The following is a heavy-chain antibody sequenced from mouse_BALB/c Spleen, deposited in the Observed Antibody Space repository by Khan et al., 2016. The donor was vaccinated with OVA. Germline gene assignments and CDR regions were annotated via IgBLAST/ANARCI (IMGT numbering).Heavy chain of an antibody. J-gene: IGHJ3*01. CDR2: ISSGGTT. CDR3: ARDYWFTY. D-gene: IGHD1-1*02. V-gene: IGHV5-6-5*01. CDR1: GFTFSNYA. Sequence: EVELVESGGDLVKPGGSLKLSCAASGFTFSNYAMSWVRQTPEKRLEWVASISSGGTTYYPDSVKGRFTISRDNARNILYLQMNSLRSEDTAMFXCARDYWFTYWCQGTLVTVSA.